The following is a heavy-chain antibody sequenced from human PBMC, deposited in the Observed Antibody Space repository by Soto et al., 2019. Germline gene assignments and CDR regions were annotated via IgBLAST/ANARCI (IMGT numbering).Heavy chain of an antibody. CDR2: INPHGGST. CDR1: GDTFTSYY. CDR3: ARSSGGNFGIIIEGSNWFDP. V-gene: IGHV1-46*01. D-gene: IGHD3-3*01. J-gene: IGHJ5*02. Sequence: ASVKVSCKAPGDTFTSYYLNWVRQAPGQGLEWMGVINPHGGSTKYAQKFQGRITLTRDTSRSTVYMELSSLRSDDTAIYYCARSSGGNFGIIIEGSNWFDPWGQGTLVTVSS.